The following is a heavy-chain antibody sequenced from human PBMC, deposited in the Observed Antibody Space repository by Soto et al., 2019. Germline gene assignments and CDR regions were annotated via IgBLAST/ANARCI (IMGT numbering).Heavy chain of an antibody. D-gene: IGHD3-9*01. V-gene: IGHV4-59*08. CDR1: GGSTSSYY. Sequence: SETLSLTCTVSGGSTSSYYWSWIRQPPGKGLEWIGYIYYSGSTNYNPSLKSRVTISVDTSKNQFSLKLSSVTAADTAVYYCARQYYDILTGYQYYYMDVWGKGTTVTVSS. CDR2: IYYSGST. CDR3: ARQYYDILTGYQYYYMDV. J-gene: IGHJ6*03.